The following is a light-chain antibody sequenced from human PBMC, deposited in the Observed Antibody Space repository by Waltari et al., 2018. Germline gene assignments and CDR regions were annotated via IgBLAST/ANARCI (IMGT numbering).Light chain of an antibody. CDR1: RSNNGNNA. CDR3: ASWDDDLSGVV. V-gene: IGLV1-36*01. J-gene: IGLJ2*01. CDR2: YDD. Sequence: QSVMTQPPSVSEAPRQRVPISWSGIRSNNGNNAVNLYQQFPGRAPKLLIDYDDLLPSGVSDRFSGSKSGTSASLAISGLQSEDEAYYYCASWDDDLSGVVFGGGTKLTVL.